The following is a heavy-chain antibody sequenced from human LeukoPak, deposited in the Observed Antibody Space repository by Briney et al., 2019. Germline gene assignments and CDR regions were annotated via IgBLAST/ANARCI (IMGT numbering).Heavy chain of an antibody. CDR3: ARSDYGDYSDYYYGMDV. J-gene: IGHJ6*02. V-gene: IGHV3-30-3*01. Sequence: GGSLRLSCAASGFTFSSYAMHWVRQAPGKGLEWVAVISYDGSNKYYADSVKGRFTISRDNSKNTLYLQMNSLRAEDTAVYYCARSDYGDYSDYYYGMDVWGQGTTVTVSS. CDR1: GFTFSSYA. CDR2: ISYDGSNK. D-gene: IGHD4-17*01.